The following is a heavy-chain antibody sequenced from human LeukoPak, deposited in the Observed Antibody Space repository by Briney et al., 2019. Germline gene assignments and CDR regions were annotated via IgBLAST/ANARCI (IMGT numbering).Heavy chain of an antibody. Sequence: MSGGSLRLSCAASGFTFSSYSMNWVRQAPGKGLEWVSSISSSSSYIYYADSVKGRFTISRDNAKDSLYLQMNSLRAEDTAVYYCARDSLGTTADWGQGTLVTVSS. D-gene: IGHD4-17*01. CDR2: ISSSSSYI. V-gene: IGHV3-21*01. CDR1: GFTFSSYS. CDR3: ARDSLGTTAD. J-gene: IGHJ4*02.